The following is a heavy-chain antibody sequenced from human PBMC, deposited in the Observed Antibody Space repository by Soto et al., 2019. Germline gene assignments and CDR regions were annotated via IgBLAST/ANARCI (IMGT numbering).Heavy chain of an antibody. Sequence: EVQLVESGGGLVKPGGSLRLSCAASGFTFSNYSMNWVRQAPGKGLEWVSSISGSSSYMYYADSVKGRFTISRDNAKNSRYLQMNSLRAEDTAVYYCARDREGVGAGLFWGQGTMVTVSS. CDR1: GFTFSNYS. J-gene: IGHJ3*01. CDR2: ISGSSSYM. CDR3: ARDREGVGAGLF. V-gene: IGHV3-21*01. D-gene: IGHD1-26*01.